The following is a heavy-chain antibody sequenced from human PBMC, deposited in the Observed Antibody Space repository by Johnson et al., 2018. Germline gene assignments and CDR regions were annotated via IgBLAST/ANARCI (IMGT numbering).Heavy chain of an antibody. V-gene: IGHV3-23*04. CDR1: GFTFSSYA. D-gene: IGHD4-17*01. Sequence: VQLVESGGGLVQPGGSLRLSCAASGFTFSSYAMSWVRQAPGKGLEWVSAISGSGGSTYYADSVKGRFTISRNNSKNTRYLQMKSLRAEDTAVYYCAKEHEGDYGYYYYDMDVWGKGTTVTVSS. CDR2: ISGSGGST. J-gene: IGHJ6*03. CDR3: AKEHEGDYGYYYYDMDV.